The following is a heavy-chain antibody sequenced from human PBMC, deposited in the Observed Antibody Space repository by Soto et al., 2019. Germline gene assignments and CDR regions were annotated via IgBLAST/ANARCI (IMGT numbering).Heavy chain of an antibody. V-gene: IGHV3-7*01. CDR3: VRGFNGFAY. Sequence: PGGALRLSWAASGCTFSNSWMSWGRQAPGKGLEWLASIKQDGSANYCADSVKGRFTISRDNARDSLFLQMNSLRAEDTAVFYCVRGFNGFAYWGQGTLVTVSS. J-gene: IGHJ4*02. CDR1: GCTFSNSW. CDR2: IKQDGSAN. D-gene: IGHD5-12*01.